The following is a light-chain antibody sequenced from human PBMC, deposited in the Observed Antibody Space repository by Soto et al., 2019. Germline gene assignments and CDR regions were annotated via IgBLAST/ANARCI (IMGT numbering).Light chain of an antibody. CDR1: QSVSSSY. CDR3: QQYGSYPWT. Sequence: EIVLTQSPGTLSLSPGERATLACRAIQSVSSSYLAWYQQKPGQGPRLLIYGASSRATGIPDRFSCSGSGTDFTLTISRLEPEDFSVYYCQQYGSYPWTYGQGTKVEIK. V-gene: IGKV3-20*01. CDR2: GAS. J-gene: IGKJ1*01.